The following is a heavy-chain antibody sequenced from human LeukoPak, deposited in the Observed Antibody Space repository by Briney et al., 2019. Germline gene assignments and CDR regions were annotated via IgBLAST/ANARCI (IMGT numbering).Heavy chain of an antibody. Sequence: SETLSLTCTVSGGSISSYYWSWIRQPPGKGLEWIGYIYYSGSTNYNPSLKSRVTISVDTSKNQFSLKLSSVTAADTAVYYCARGRALRLRNAYYYYYYMDVWGKGTTVTVSS. CDR3: ARGRALRLRNAYYYYYYMDV. J-gene: IGHJ6*03. V-gene: IGHV4-59*12. CDR2: IYYSGST. D-gene: IGHD5-12*01. CDR1: GGSISSYY.